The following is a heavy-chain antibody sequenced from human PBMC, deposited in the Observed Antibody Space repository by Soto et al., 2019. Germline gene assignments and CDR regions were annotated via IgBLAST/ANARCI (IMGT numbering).Heavy chain of an antibody. D-gene: IGHD6-19*01. CDR3: TRGLQGRHSSGWYFDY. J-gene: IGHJ4*02. CDR2: IRSEAYRGAT. CDR1: GFTFGDSA. Sequence: PGGSLRLSCTTSGFTFGDSAMSWFRQAPGEGLEWIGFIRSEAYRGATEYAASVKGRFSISRDDSKSIAYLQLNSLKTEDTAVYYCTRGLQGRHSSGWYFDYWGQGTLVTVSS. V-gene: IGHV3-49*03.